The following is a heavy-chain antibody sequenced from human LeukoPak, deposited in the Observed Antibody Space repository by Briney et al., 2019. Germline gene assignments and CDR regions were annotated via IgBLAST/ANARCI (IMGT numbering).Heavy chain of an antibody. V-gene: IGHV3-23*01. D-gene: IGHD5-12*01. CDR2: ISGSGGST. Sequence: GGSLRLSCAASGFTFSSYAMSWVRQAPGKGLEWVSAISGSGGSTYYADSVKGRFTISRDNSKNTLYLQMNSLRAEDTAVYYCAKDNVEYSGYDFGDWGLYYYYYMDVWGKGTTVTVSS. CDR3: AKDNVEYSGYDFGDWGLYYYYYMDV. J-gene: IGHJ6*03. CDR1: GFTFSSYA.